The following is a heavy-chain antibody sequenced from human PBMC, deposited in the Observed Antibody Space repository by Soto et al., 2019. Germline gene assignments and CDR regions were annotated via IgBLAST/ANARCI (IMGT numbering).Heavy chain of an antibody. CDR1: GFTFSSYA. J-gene: IGHJ4*02. V-gene: IGHV3-23*01. D-gene: IGHD3-9*01. Sequence: GGSLRLSCAASGFTFSSYAMSWVRQAPGKGLEWVSAISGSGGSTYYADSVKGRFTISRDNSKNTLYLQMNSLRAEDTAVYYCAKAAATDYDILTGYYNQDYWGQGTLVTVSS. CDR2: ISGSGGST. CDR3: AKAAATDYDILTGYYNQDY.